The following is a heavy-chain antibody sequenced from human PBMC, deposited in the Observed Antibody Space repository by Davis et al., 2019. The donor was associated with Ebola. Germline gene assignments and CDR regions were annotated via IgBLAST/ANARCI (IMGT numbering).Heavy chain of an antibody. CDR3: ARETSIAVAGTGWYFDL. D-gene: IGHD6-13*01. Sequence: GGSLRLSCAASGFTFSTYPMHWVRQAPGQGLEWVAIISSDGHTEYYADSVRGRFSISRDNSKNTLYLQMNSLRVEDTAVYYCARETSIAVAGTGWYFDLWGRGTLVTVSS. J-gene: IGHJ2*01. CDR1: GFTFSTYP. CDR2: ISSDGHTE. V-gene: IGHV3-30-3*01.